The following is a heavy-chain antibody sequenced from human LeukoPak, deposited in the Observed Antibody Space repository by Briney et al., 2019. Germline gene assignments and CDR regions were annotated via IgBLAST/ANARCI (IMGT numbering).Heavy chain of an antibody. CDR2: ISSSSSTI. D-gene: IGHD3-22*01. Sequence: PGGSLRLSCAASGFTFSSYSMNWVRQAPGKGLEWVPYISSSSSTIYYADSVKGRFTISRDNAKNSLYLQMNSLRAEDTAVYYCARDHPRPRYYDSSGYYYGHDYWGQGTLVTVSS. CDR3: ARDHPRPRYYDSSGYYYGHDY. J-gene: IGHJ4*02. CDR1: GFTFSSYS. V-gene: IGHV3-48*01.